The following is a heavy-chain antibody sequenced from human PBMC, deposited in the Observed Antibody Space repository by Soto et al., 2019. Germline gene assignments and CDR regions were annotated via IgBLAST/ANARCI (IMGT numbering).Heavy chain of an antibody. CDR2: IYYSGST. J-gene: IGHJ6*02. CDR1: GGSISSYY. D-gene: IGHD3-16*01. CDR3: ARDGGDNYGMDV. V-gene: IGHV4-59*01. Sequence: PSESLSLTCTVSGGSISSYYWSWIRQPPGKGLERIGYIYYSGSTNYNPSLKSRVTISVDTSKNQFSLKLSSVTAADTAVYYCARDGGDNYGMDVWGQGTTVTVS.